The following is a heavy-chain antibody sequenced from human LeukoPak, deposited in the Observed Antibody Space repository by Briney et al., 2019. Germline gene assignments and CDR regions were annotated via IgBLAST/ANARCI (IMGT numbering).Heavy chain of an antibody. CDR3: ARDDVTGTTEDHYYFDY. V-gene: IGHV1-69*01. J-gene: IGHJ4*02. D-gene: IGHD1-7*01. CDR1: GGTFSSYA. Sequence: SVKVSCKASGGTFSSYAISWVRQAPGQGLEWMGGIIPIFGTANYAQKFQGRVTITADESTSTAYMELSSLRSEDTAVYYCARDDVTGTTEDHYYFDYWGQGTLVTVSS. CDR2: IIPIFGTA.